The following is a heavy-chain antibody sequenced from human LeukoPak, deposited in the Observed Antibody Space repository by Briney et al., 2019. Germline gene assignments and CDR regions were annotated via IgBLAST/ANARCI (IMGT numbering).Heavy chain of an antibody. J-gene: IGHJ4*02. CDR2: ISYDGSNR. Sequence: GGSLRLSCAASGFTFSSYGMHWVRQAPGKGLEWVAVISYDGSNRYYADSVKGRFTISRDNSKNTLYLQMNSLRAEDTAVYYCRSMITFGGLWGQGTLVTVSS. CDR1: GFTFSSYG. D-gene: IGHD3-16*01. V-gene: IGHV3-30*03. CDR3: RSMITFGGL.